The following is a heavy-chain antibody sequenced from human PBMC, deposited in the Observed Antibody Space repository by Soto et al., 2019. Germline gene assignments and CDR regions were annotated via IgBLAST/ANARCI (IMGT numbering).Heavy chain of an antibody. CDR3: AKEPVGPDWYFDL. Sequence: PGGSMRLSCAASGLTVRSYAMSWVRQAPGKGLEWVSGISGSGISTHYADSVKGRFTVSRDNSKNTLYLQMNSLRAEDTAVYNCAKEPVGPDWYFDLWGRGTLVTVSS. J-gene: IGHJ2*01. CDR2: ISGSGIST. CDR1: GLTVRSYA. V-gene: IGHV3-23*01.